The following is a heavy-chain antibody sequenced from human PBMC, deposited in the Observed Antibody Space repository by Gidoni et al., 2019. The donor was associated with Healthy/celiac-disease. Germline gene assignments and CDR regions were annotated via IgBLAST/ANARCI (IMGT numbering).Heavy chain of an antibody. Sequence: EVQLVEFGGGWVQTGGSMRLACADSGVTFSRYWLNWVRQAPGKGLEWVANMKQDGSEKYYVDSVKGLFTISRDNAKNSLYLQMNGLRVEDTAVYYCARADEPLPYFYNMDVWGQGTTVTVSS. V-gene: IGHV3-7*01. CDR2: MKQDGSEK. J-gene: IGHJ6*02. CDR3: ARADEPLPYFYNMDV. D-gene: IGHD2-2*01. CDR1: GVTFSRYW.